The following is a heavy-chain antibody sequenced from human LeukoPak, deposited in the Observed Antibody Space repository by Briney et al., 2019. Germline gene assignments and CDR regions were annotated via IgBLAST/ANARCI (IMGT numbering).Heavy chain of an antibody. D-gene: IGHD2-15*01. V-gene: IGHV1-46*01. CDR2: INPCDGAT. J-gene: IGHJ5*02. CDR1: GFPFTMYY. Sequence: ASVTVSCKASGFPFTMYYIHWVRQAPGQGFEWMGMINPCDGATTYAKRFRSRLTVTRDISTTTVYMDLRRLRSEDTPTYYCARDRLYCDGGSCYTNWFDPWGQGTLVIVSS. CDR3: ARDRLYCDGGSCYTNWFDP.